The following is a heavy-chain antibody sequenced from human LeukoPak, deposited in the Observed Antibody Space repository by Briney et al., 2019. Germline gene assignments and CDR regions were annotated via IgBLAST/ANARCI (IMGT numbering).Heavy chain of an antibody. J-gene: IGHJ4*02. CDR1: GFTFNTYE. CDR3: AREPNNVVTPAGFDY. Sequence: PGGSLRLSCAASGFTFNTYEMNRVRQAPGKGLEWVSYINSGGITKYYADSVKGRFTISRDNSKSTLYLQMNSLRAEDTAVYYCAREPNNVVTPAGFDYWGQGTLVTVSS. CDR2: INSGGITK. V-gene: IGHV3-48*03. D-gene: IGHD2-2*01.